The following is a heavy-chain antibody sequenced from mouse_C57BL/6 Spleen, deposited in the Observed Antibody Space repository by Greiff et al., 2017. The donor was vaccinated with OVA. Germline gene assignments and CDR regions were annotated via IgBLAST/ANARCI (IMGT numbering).Heavy chain of an antibody. CDR2: IYPGDGDT. V-gene: IGHV1-82*01. CDR3: ASDYHGGGVDY. D-gene: IGHD1-1*01. CDR1: GYAFSSSW. J-gene: IGHJ4*01. Sequence: QVQLKQSGPELVKPGASVKISCKASGYAFSSSWMNWVKQRPGKGLEWIGRIYPGDGDTNYNGKFKGKATLTADKSSSTAYMQLSSLTSEDSAVYFCASDYHGGGVDYWGQGTSVTVSS.